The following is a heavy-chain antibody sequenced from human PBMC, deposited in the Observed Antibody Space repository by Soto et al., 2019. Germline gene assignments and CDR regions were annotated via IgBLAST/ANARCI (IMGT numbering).Heavy chain of an antibody. CDR1: GFTFSTYP. V-gene: IGHV3-23*01. D-gene: IGHD4-4*01. Sequence: GGSLRISCAASGFTFSTYPMSWVRQAPGKGLEWVSGISGSGISTYYTDSVKGRFTISRDNSKNTVFLQMNSLRDEDTAVYYCVKPPVITASYYYYDMDVCGQGTTVTVSS. CDR3: VKPPVITASYYYYDMDV. CDR2: ISGSGIST. J-gene: IGHJ6*02.